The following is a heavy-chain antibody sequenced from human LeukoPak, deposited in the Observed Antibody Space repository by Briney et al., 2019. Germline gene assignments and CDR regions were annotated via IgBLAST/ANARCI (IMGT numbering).Heavy chain of an antibody. CDR3: ARERIQLHNWFDP. CDR2: INTNNGNT. CDR1: GYIFTNYC. Sequence: GASVKVSCKASGYIFTNYCMSWVRQAPGQGLEWMGWINTNNGNTNYAQKFRDTVTMTTDTSTNTAYMELSRLRSDDTAVYYCARERIQLHNWFDPWGQGTLVTVSS. V-gene: IGHV1-18*01. D-gene: IGHD5-18*01. J-gene: IGHJ5*02.